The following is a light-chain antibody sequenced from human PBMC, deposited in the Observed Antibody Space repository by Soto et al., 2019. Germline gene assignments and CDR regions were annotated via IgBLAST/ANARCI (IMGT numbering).Light chain of an antibody. J-gene: IGKJ3*01. V-gene: IGKV2D-29*01. CDR2: EVS. CDR3: MQITQPPFI. CDR1: QSLLHSDGKTY. Sequence: DIVLTQTPLSLSATPGQPASISCKSSQSLLHSDGKTYLFWFLQKPGQPPQLLIYEVSRRFSGVPDRFSGSGSGTDFTLKISLVEAEDGGVYYCMQITQPPFIFGPGTKVDIK.